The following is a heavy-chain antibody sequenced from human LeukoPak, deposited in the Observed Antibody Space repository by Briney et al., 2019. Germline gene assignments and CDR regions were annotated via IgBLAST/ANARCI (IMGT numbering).Heavy chain of an antibody. Sequence: SETLSLTCTVSGGSIISNSYYWGWIRQPPGKGLEWIGSIYYTGSTYYNPSLKSRVTISVDTSKNQFSLKLSSVTAADTAVYYCARDLPIAAGGGNDYRGQGTLVTVSS. V-gene: IGHV4-39*07. CDR3: ARDLPIAAGGGNDY. CDR1: GGSIISNSYY. CDR2: IYYTGST. D-gene: IGHD6-13*01. J-gene: IGHJ4*02.